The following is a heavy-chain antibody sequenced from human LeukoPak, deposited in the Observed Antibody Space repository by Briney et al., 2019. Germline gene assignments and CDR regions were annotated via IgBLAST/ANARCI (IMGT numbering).Heavy chain of an antibody. CDR2: IIPILGIA. J-gene: IGHJ4*02. CDR3: ARDFYYYDSSAFSDYYFDY. Sequence: GASVKVSCKASGGTFSSYAISWVRQAPGQGLEWMGRIIPILGIANYAQKFQGRVTITADKSTSTAYMELSSLRSEDTAVYYCARDFYYYDSSAFSDYYFDYWGQGTLVTVSS. D-gene: IGHD3-22*01. CDR1: GGTFSSYA. V-gene: IGHV1-69*04.